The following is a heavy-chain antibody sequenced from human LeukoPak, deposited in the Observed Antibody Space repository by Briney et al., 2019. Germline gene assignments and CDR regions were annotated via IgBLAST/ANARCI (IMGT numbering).Heavy chain of an antibody. CDR3: ASYHGFDI. J-gene: IGHJ3*02. CDR1: GGSISSGSHY. D-gene: IGHD2-2*01. Sequence: SETLSLTCTVSGGSISSGSHYWSWIRQPPGKGLEWIGYIQYNVRTNYNPSLKSRVTISVDTSKNQFSLKLSSVTAADTAVYYCASYHGFDIWGQGTMVTVSS. V-gene: IGHV4-61*01. CDR2: IQYNVRT.